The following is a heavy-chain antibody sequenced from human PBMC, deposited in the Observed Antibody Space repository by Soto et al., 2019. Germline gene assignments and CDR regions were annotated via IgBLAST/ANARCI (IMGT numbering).Heavy chain of an antibody. J-gene: IGHJ4*02. D-gene: IGHD3-10*01. CDR1: GFSLSTSGVG. CDR2: VYWDDGK. V-gene: IGHV2-5*02. Sequence: QITLRESGPTLVKPTQTLTLTCAFSGFSLSTSGVGVVWIRQPPGKALEWLALVYWDDGKRYSPSLMSRLTITKDTSKNQVVLTMTNMDPVDTGTSYCGHTRGWLTDYWGQGTLLTVSS. CDR3: GHTRGWLTDY.